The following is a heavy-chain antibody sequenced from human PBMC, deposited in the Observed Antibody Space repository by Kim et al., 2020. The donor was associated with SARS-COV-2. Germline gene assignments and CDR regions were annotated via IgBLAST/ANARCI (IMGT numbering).Heavy chain of an antibody. V-gene: IGHV3-30*18. J-gene: IGHJ3*02. CDR1: GFTFSSYG. D-gene: IGHD2-2*01. CDR2: ISYDGSNK. Sequence: GGSLRLSCAASGFTFSSYGMHWVRQAPGKGLEWVAVISYDGSNKYYADSVKGRFTISRDNSKNTLYLQMNSLRAEDTAVYYCAKDEYCSSTSCYAGPDDAFDIWGQGTMVTVSS. CDR3: AKDEYCSSTSCYAGPDDAFDI.